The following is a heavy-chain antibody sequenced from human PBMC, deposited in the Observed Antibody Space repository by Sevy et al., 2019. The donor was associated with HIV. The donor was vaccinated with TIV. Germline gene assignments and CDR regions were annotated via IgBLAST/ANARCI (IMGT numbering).Heavy chain of an antibody. CDR3: AIAHRRDGIIVVLFEK. Sequence: GGSLRLSCVASGLSFSNAWMSWVRQAPGKGLEWVGRIRSKTGGGTTDFAAFAKGKFTISRDDSKNMMYLQMNSLKTEDTAVYYCAIAHRRDGIIVVLFEKWGQGTLVTVSS. D-gene: IGHD3-22*01. J-gene: IGHJ4*02. CDR2: IRSKTGGGTT. CDR1: GLSFSNAW. V-gene: IGHV3-15*01.